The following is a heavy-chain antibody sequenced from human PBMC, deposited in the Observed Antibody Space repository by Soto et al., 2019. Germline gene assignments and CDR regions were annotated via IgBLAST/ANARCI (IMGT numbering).Heavy chain of an antibody. CDR2: IYYSGST. Sequence: SETLSLTCTVSGGSISSSSYYWGWIRQPPGKGLEWIGSIYYSGSTYYNPSLKSRVTISVDTSKNQFSLKLSSVTAADTAAYYCARLGYCSGGSCYPGRVYYYGMDVWGQGTTVTVSS. D-gene: IGHD2-15*01. CDR1: GGSISSSSYY. J-gene: IGHJ6*02. V-gene: IGHV4-39*01. CDR3: ARLGYCSGGSCYPGRVYYYGMDV.